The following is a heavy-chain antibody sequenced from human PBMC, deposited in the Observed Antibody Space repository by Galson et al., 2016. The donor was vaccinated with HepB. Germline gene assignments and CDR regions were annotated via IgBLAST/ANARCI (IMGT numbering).Heavy chain of an antibody. CDR3: ARDRDGHNFFFEY. Sequence: SVKVSCKASGGTFRNYAISWVRQAPGQGLEWMGGNIPLFGTTNSAQKFQGRVTFTADESTNTAYMELTSLRSEDTVVYFCARDRDGHNFFFEYWGQGTLVTVSS. D-gene: IGHD5-24*01. V-gene: IGHV1-69*13. CDR2: NIPLFGTT. CDR1: GGTFRNYA. J-gene: IGHJ4*02.